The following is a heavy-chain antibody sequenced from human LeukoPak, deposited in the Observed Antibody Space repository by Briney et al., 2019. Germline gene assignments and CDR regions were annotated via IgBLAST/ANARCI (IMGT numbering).Heavy chain of an antibody. CDR1: GFTFSDYY. D-gene: IGHD3-3*01. Sequence: GGSLRLSCAASGFTFSDYYMSWIRQAPGKGLEWVSSISSSSSYIYYADSVKGRFTISRDNAKNSLYLQMNSLRAEDTAVYYCARPSITIFGVVTDWGQGTLVTVSS. J-gene: IGHJ4*02. V-gene: IGHV3-11*06. CDR2: ISSSSSYI. CDR3: ARPSITIFGVVTD.